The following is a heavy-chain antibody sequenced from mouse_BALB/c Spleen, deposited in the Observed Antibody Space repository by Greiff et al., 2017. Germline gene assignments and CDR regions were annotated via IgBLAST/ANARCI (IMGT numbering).Heavy chain of an antibody. V-gene: IGHV1-62-2*01. D-gene: IGHD2-1*01. J-gene: IGHJ4*01. CDR3: ARHEAQDDNYYYAMDY. Sequence: VQLQQSGAELVKPGASVKLSCKASGYTFTEYIIRWVKQRSGQGLEWIGWFYPGSGSIKYNEKFKDKATLTADKSSSTVYMELSRLTSEDSAVYFCARHEAQDDNYYYAMDYWGEGTSVTVSS. CDR2: FYPGSGSI. CDR1: GYTFTEYI.